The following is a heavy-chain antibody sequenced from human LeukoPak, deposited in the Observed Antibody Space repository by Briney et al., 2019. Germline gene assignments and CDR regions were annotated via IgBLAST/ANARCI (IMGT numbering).Heavy chain of an antibody. Sequence: SETLSLTCTVSGGSTSTYYWSWIRQPPGKGLEWIGYIYYSGTTNYNPSLKSRVTMSVDTSKNQFSLKMSSVTAADTAVYYCARRYCSGSSCYSGFDYWGQGTLVTVSS. V-gene: IGHV4-59*01. CDR1: GGSTSTYY. CDR2: IYYSGTT. D-gene: IGHD2-15*01. CDR3: ARRYCSGSSCYSGFDY. J-gene: IGHJ4*02.